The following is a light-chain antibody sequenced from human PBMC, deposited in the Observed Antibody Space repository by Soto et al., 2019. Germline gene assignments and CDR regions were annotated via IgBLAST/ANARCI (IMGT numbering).Light chain of an antibody. J-gene: IGLJ2*01. Sequence: QAVVTQEPSLTVSPGGTVTLTCGSSTGAVTSNHHPYWFQQQAGQAPRTLIYDTSNKPSWTPARFSGSLLGDKAALTLSGAQPEEEAQYYCLLSYNAARVFGGGTKLTVL. CDR1: TGAVTSNHH. V-gene: IGLV7-46*01. CDR2: DTS. CDR3: LLSYNAARV.